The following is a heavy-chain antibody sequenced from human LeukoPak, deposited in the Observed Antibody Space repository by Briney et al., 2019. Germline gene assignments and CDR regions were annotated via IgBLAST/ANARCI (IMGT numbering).Heavy chain of an antibody. V-gene: IGHV1-18*01. CDR1: GYTFTSYG. Sequence: ASVTVSCKASGYTFTSYGISWVRQAPGQGLEWMGWISAYNGNTNYAQKLQGRVTMTTDTSTSTAYMELRSLRSDDTAVYYCARGGGYSYGQELLYYFDYWGQGTLVTVSS. D-gene: IGHD5-18*01. J-gene: IGHJ4*02. CDR2: ISAYNGNT. CDR3: ARGGGYSYGQELLYYFDY.